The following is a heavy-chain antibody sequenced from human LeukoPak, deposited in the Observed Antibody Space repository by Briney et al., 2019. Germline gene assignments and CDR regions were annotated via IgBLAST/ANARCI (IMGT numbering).Heavy chain of an antibody. Sequence: GGSLKLSCAASGFTFSGSAMHWVRQASGKGLEWVGRIRSKANSYATAYAASVKGRFTISRDDSKNTAYLQMNSLKTEDTAVYYCTRTREYYYDSSGYHQDYWGQGTLVTVSS. J-gene: IGHJ4*02. V-gene: IGHV3-73*01. CDR3: TRTREYYYDSSGYHQDY. D-gene: IGHD3-22*01. CDR2: IRSKANSYAT. CDR1: GFTFSGSA.